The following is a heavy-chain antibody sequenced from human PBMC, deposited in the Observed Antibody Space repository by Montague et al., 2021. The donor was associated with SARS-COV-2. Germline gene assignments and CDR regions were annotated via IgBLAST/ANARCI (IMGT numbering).Heavy chain of an antibody. CDR3: ARLLRSCSNGVCRTYYYCAMDV. V-gene: IGHV4-59*01. CDR2: IYYSGST. CDR1: GGSISGYY. J-gene: IGHJ6*02. D-gene: IGHD2-8*01. Sequence: SETLSLTCTVSGGSISGYYWSWIRQSPGKGLEWIGYIYYSGSTEYNPFLESRVTVSVDRSKNQVSLKLSSVTPADTAVYYCARLLRSCSNGVCRTYYYCAMDVWGQGTTVTVSS.